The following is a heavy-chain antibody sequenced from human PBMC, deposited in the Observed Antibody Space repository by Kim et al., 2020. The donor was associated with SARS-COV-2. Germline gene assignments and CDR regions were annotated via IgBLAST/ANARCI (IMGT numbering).Heavy chain of an antibody. D-gene: IGHD6-19*01. J-gene: IGHJ5*02. Sequence: GGSLRLSCAASGFTFSSYAMHWVRQAPGKGLEWVAVISYDGSNKYYADSVKGRFTISRDNSKNTLYLQMNSLRAEDTAVYYCARVSVAVAGTRAPIDPWGQGTLVTVSS. CDR3: ARVSVAVAGTRAPIDP. CDR2: ISYDGSNK. CDR1: GFTFSSYA. V-gene: IGHV3-30*04.